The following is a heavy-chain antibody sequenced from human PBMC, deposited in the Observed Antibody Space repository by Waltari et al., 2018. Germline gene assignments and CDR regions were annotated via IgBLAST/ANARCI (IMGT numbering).Heavy chain of an antibody. J-gene: IGHJ2*01. CDR2: ISWDGGST. D-gene: IGHD3-3*01. V-gene: IGHV3-43D*04. Sequence: AASGFTFDDYAMHWVRQAPGKGLEWVSLISWDGGSTYYADSVKGRFTISRDNSKNSLYLQMNSLRAEDTALYYCAKDITDRGFWSGYQSPGYFDLWGRGTLVTVSS. CDR3: AKDITDRGFWSGYQSPGYFDL. CDR1: GFTFDDYA.